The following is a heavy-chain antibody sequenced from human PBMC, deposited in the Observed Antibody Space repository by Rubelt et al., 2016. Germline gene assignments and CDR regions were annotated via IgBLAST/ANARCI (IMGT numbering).Heavy chain of an antibody. D-gene: IGHD6-13*01. J-gene: IGHJ4*02. CDR2: ISGSGGST. V-gene: IGHV3-23*01. CDR3: ARGRGGSSGPLY. CDR1: GFTFSSYA. Sequence: CAASGFTFSSYAMSWVRQAPGKGLEWVSAISGSGGSTYYADSVKGRFTISRDNSKNTLYLQMNSLRAEDTAVYYCARGRGGSSGPLYWGQGTLVTVSS.